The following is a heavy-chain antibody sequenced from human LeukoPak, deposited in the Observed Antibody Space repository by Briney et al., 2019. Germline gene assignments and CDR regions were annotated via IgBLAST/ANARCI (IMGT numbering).Heavy chain of an antibody. CDR3: ASASSAVSEYYYYMDV. Sequence: GGSLRLSCAASGFTFDDYGMSRVRQAPGKGLEWVSGINWNGGSTGYADSVKGRFTISRDNAKNSLYLQMNSLRAEDTALYYCASASSAVSEYYYYMDVWGKGTTVTISS. D-gene: IGHD3-22*01. CDR2: INWNGGST. V-gene: IGHV3-20*04. J-gene: IGHJ6*03. CDR1: GFTFDDYG.